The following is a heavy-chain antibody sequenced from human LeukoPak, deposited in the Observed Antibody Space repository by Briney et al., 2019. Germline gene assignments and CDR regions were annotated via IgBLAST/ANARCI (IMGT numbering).Heavy chain of an antibody. CDR1: GGSISDYY. V-gene: IGHV4-59*12. J-gene: IGHJ4*02. CDR3: ARLAPSRGSGDY. D-gene: IGHD5-12*01. Sequence: SETLSLTCAVSGGSISDYYWTWIRQPPGKGLEWIGYIYYSGSTNYNPSLKSRVTISVDTSKNQFSLKLSSVTAADTAVYYCARLAPSRGSGDYWGQGTLVTVSS. CDR2: IYYSGST.